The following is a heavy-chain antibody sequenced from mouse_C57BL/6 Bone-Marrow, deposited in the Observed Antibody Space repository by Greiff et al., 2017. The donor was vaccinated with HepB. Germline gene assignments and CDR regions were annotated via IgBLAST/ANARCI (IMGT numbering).Heavy chain of an antibody. J-gene: IGHJ3*01. Sequence: QVQLQQPGTELVKPGASVKLSSKASGYTFTSYWMHWVKQRPGQGLEWIGNINPSNGGTNYNEKFKSKATLTVDKSSSTAYMQLSSLTSEDSAVYYCASLDGYYFPWFAYWGQGTLVTVSA. CDR3: ASLDGYYFPWFAY. V-gene: IGHV1-53*01. CDR1: GYTFTSYW. D-gene: IGHD2-3*01. CDR2: INPSNGGT.